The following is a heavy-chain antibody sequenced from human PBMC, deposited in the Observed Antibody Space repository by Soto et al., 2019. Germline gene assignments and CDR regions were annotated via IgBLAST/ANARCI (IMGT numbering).Heavy chain of an antibody. CDR2: IYYSGST. V-gene: IGHV4-39*01. Sequence: SETLSLTCTVSGGSISSSSYYWGWIRQPPGKGLEWIGSIYYSGSTYYNPSLKSRVTISVDTSKNQFSLKLSSVTAADTAVYYCARHRDSSSTPEDYLGNWFDPWGQGTLVTVSS. J-gene: IGHJ5*02. CDR1: GGSISSSSYY. CDR3: ARHRDSSSTPEDYLGNWFDP. D-gene: IGHD6-6*01.